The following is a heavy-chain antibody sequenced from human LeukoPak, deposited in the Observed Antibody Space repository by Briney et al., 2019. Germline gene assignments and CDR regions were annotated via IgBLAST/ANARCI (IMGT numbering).Heavy chain of an antibody. V-gene: IGHV4-31*03. CDR2: IYYSGST. J-gene: IGHJ3*02. CDR3: ARTGQSSSGVFDI. CDR1: GGSITSGGYY. D-gene: IGHD2-15*01. Sequence: SETLSLTCTVSGGSITSGGYYWSWIRQHPGKGLEWIGYIYYSGSTYYNPSLKSRLAISVDTSKNQFSLKLSSVTAADTAVYYCARTGQSSSGVFDIWGQGTMVTVSS.